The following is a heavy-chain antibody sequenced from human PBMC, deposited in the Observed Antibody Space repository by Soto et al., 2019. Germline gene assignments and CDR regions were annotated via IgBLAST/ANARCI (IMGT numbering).Heavy chain of an antibody. V-gene: IGHV4-39*01. J-gene: IGHJ4*02. CDR3: ARHLTTVTTRGLIDY. CDR2: ITYGGNT. D-gene: IGHD4-17*01. CDR1: GGSVSSRSFY. Sequence: SETLSLTCSVSGGSVSSRSFYWGWIRQSPGKGLEWIGSITYGGNTYYNPSLESRLNMSVDTSKNQFSVRLTSVTAADTAVYYCARHLTTVTTRGLIDYWGQGTLVTVSS.